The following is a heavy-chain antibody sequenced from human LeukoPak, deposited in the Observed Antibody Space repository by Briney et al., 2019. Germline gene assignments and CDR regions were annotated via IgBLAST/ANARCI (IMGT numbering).Heavy chain of an antibody. CDR1: GYTFTRYY. D-gene: IGHD3-10*01. V-gene: IGHV1-46*01. J-gene: IGHJ5*01. Sequence: ASVKVSCKASGYTFTRYYMHWVRQAPGQGPEWMGIINPSGGSTNYAQKFQGRVTMTSDTSASTVYMDLSSLRSEDTAIYYCARDKSSTNWLDSWGQGTLVTVSS. CDR3: ARDKSSTNWLDS. CDR2: INPSGGST.